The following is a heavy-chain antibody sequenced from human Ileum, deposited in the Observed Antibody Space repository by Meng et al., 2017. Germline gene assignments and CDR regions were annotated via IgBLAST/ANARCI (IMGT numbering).Heavy chain of an antibody. V-gene: IGHV3-74*01. J-gene: IGHJ4*02. CDR2: INSDASST. CDR3: VRASYYFDY. Sequence: EVERVESGGGLVQPGGSLRLSCAASGFTFSSHSMYWVRQAPGKGLVWVSRINSDASSTTYADSVKGRFTISRDNAKNTLYLQMNSLRAEDTAVYYCVRASYYFDYWSQGTLVTVSS. CDR1: GFTFSSHS.